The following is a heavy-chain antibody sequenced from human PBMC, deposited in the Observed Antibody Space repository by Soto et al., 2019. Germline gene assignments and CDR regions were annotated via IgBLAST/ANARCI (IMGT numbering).Heavy chain of an antibody. CDR1: GFTLSGYA. D-gene: IGHD6-6*01. CDR3: AKRARPDFYYMDV. V-gene: IGHV3-64*01. Sequence: GSLRLSCAASGFTLSGYAMDWVRQAPGKGLEYVSGISSNGVGTYYANSVQGRFTISRDNSKNTVYLQMGSLRPEDMAVYYCAKRARPDFYYMDVWGKGTTVTVSS. J-gene: IGHJ6*03. CDR2: ISSNGVGT.